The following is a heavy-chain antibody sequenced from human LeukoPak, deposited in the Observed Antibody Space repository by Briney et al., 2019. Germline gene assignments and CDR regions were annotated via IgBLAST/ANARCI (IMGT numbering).Heavy chain of an antibody. V-gene: IGHV3-11*06. D-gene: IGHD6-13*01. CDR1: GFTFTDYY. CDR3: ARATAYSSSCYNY. J-gene: IGHJ4*02. Sequence: GGSLRLSCAPSGFTFTDYYMSWVRHAPGEGLEWVSYISSSSSYTNYADSVKGRFTISRDNAKNSLYLQMNSPRAEDTAVYYCARATAYSSSCYNYWGQGTLVTVSS. CDR2: ISSSSSYT.